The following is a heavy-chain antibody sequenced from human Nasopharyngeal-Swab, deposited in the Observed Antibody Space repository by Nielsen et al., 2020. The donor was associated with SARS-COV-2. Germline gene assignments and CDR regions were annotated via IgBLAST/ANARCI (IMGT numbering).Heavy chain of an antibody. CDR1: GFTFSDYY. J-gene: IGHJ5*02. V-gene: IGHV3-11*05. CDR2: ISSSSSYT. CDR3: ARGTATGWFDP. Sequence: GGSLRLSCAASGFTFSDYYMSWIRQAPGKGLEWVSYISSSSSYTNYADPVKGRFTISRDNAKNSLYLQMNSLRAEDTAVYYCARGTATGWFDPWGQGTLVTVSS. D-gene: IGHD4-17*01.